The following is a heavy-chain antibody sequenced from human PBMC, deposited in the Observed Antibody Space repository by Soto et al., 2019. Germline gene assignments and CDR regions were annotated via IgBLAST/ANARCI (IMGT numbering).Heavy chain of an antibody. V-gene: IGHV3-21*01. CDR3: ARGVWLVNAFDI. CDR2: ISSSSSYI. J-gene: IGHJ3*02. Sequence: GGSLRLSCAASGFTFSSYSMNWVRQAPGKGLEWVSSISSSSSYIYDADSGKGPFTISRDNAKNSLYLQMNSLRAEDTAVYYCARGVWLVNAFDIWGQGTMVTVSS. CDR1: GFTFSSYS. D-gene: IGHD6-6*01.